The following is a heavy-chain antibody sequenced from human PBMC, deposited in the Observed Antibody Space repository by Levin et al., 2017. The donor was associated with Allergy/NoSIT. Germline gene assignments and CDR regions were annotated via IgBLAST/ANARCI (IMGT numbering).Heavy chain of an antibody. Sequence: SQTLSLTCTVSGGSISSYFWSWIRQPAGKGLEWIGHIYTSGSTNYNPSLKSRVTMSVDTSKNQFSLKLNSVTAADTAVYYCARQIPYYYDSSGYYDYWGQGTLVTVSS. CDR1: GGSISSYF. CDR3: ARQIPYYYDSSGYYDY. V-gene: IGHV4-4*07. D-gene: IGHD3-22*01. CDR2: IYTSGST. J-gene: IGHJ4*02.